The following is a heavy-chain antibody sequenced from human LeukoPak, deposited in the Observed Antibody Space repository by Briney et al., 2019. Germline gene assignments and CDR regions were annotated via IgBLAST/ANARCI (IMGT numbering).Heavy chain of an antibody. CDR1: GFTFSTYW. J-gene: IGHJ4*02. D-gene: IGHD2-2*02. CDR3: ARYTEYYFDY. Sequence: GGSLRLSCAASGFTFSTYWMTWVRQAPGKGLEWVANMKRDGSEVYDANSVKGHFTISRDNAKNSLYQQMNSLRAEDTAVYYCARYTEYYFDYWGQGTLVTVSS. V-gene: IGHV3-7*01. CDR2: MKRDGSEV.